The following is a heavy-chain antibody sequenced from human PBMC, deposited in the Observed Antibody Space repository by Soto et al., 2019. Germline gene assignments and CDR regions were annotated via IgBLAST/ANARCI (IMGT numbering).Heavy chain of an antibody. J-gene: IGHJ4*02. Sequence: SETLSLTCSVSGDSISRSSHYWGWIRQPPGRGLEWIGSIHISENAYYNPSLKSRVTISIDTSKNQFSLKLSSVTAADTAVYYCARRYGDYFDFWGQGTLVTVSS. CDR1: GDSISRSSHY. CDR2: IHISENA. CDR3: ARRYGDYFDF. V-gene: IGHV4-39*07. D-gene: IGHD4-17*01.